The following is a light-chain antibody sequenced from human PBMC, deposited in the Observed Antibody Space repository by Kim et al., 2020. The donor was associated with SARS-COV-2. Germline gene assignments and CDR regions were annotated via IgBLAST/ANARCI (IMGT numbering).Light chain of an antibody. J-gene: IGKJ2*03. CDR3: QQYYSTPPS. V-gene: IGKV4-1*01. Sequence: RANLKCKSSQTVLYNSNNKNYIAWYQQKPGQAPKLLIYWASIRESGVSDRFSGSGSETDFTLTISSLQAEDVAVYYCQQYYSTPPSFGQGTKLEI. CDR2: WAS. CDR1: QTVLYNSNNKNY.